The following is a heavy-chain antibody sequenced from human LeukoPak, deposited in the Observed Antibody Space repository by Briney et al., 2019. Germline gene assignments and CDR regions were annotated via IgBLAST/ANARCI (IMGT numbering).Heavy chain of an antibody. V-gene: IGHV4-4*07. J-gene: IGHJ5*02. CDR3: ARDAGVAGTGP. CDR1: GGSISSYY. CDR2: IYTSGST. Sequence: SETLSLTCTVSGGSISSYYGSWMRQPAGKGLEWIGRIYTSGSTNYNPSLKSRVTMSVDTSKNQFSLKLRSVTAADTAVYYCARDAGVAGTGPWGQGTLVTVSS. D-gene: IGHD6-19*01.